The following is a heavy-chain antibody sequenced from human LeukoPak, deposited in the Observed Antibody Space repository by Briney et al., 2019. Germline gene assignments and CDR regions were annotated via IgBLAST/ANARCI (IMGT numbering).Heavy chain of an antibody. CDR2: ISSSGST. CDR3: ARGPYSYDSSGAFDI. CDR1: GGSFSSYY. D-gene: IGHD3-22*01. J-gene: IGHJ3*02. Sequence: SETLSLTCTVSGGSFSSYYWSWIRQPPGKGLEWIGRISSSGSTNYNPSLKSRVTISVDTSKNQFSLKLSSVTAADTAVYFCARGPYSYDSSGAFDIWGQGTMVTVSS. V-gene: IGHV4-4*08.